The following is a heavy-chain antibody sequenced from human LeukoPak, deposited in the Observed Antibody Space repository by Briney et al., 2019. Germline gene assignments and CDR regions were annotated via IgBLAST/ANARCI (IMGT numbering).Heavy chain of an antibody. Sequence: GGSLRLSCAASGFTFSSYWMSWVRQAPGKGLEWVANINKDGGEKYYVDSVKGRFTISRDNAKNSLYLQMNSLRADDTAVYYCVKDSPPRCSGSPPAYWGQGTLVPVSS. CDR2: INKDGGEK. CDR1: GFTFSSYW. J-gene: IGHJ4*02. CDR3: VKDSPPRCSGSPPAY. D-gene: IGHD1-26*01. V-gene: IGHV3-7*03.